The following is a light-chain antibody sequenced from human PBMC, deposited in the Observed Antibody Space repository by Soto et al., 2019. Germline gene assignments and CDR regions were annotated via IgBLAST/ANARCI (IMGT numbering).Light chain of an antibody. J-gene: IGLJ1*01. CDR1: NSNIGNNY. CDR3: GTWDSSLSAYV. V-gene: IGLV1-51*02. CDR2: ENN. Sequence: QSVLTQPPSVSAAPGQKVTISCSGSNSNIGNNYVSWYQQLPGTTPKLLIYENNKRPSGIPDRFSGSKSVTSATLGITGLQTGGEADYYCGTWDSSLSAYVFGTGTKLTVL.